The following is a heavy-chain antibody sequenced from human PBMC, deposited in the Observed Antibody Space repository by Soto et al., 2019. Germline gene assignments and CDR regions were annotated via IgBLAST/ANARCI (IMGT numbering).Heavy chain of an antibody. J-gene: IGHJ5*02. CDR2: IYYSGST. CDR3: ARIPVDTYMINWFDP. Sequence: SETLSLTCTVSGGSVSSGDYYWSWIRQPPGKGLEWVGYIYYSGSTNYNPSLKSRVSISLDTSKNQFSLRLTSVTAADTAVYYCARIPVDTYMINWFDPWGQGTLVTVSS. CDR1: GGSVSSGDYY. D-gene: IGHD5-18*01. V-gene: IGHV4-61*08.